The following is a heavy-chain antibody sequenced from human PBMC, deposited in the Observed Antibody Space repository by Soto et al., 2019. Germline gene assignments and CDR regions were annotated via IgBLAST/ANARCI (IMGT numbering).Heavy chain of an antibody. J-gene: IGHJ6*02. CDR1: GYRFTSYW. D-gene: IGHD2-2*01. Sequence: EVQLVQSGAEVKRPGESLRISCKGSGYRFTSYWITWVRQLPVKGLEWMGRIDPSDSYTTYSPSFQGHITISADKSISTAYLQWSSLKASDTAVYYCARHEGVPAADGLDVWGQGTMVTVSS. V-gene: IGHV5-10-1*01. CDR2: IDPSDSYT. CDR3: ARHEGVPAADGLDV.